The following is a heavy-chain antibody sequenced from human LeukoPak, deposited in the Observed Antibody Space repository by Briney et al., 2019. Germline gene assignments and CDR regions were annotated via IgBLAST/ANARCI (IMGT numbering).Heavy chain of an antibody. J-gene: IGHJ6*02. CDR3: ARNLRLTRDGMDV. Sequence: PGGSLRLSCAASGFTFSSYSMNWVRQAPGKGLEWVSSISSSSSYIYYADSVKGRFTISRDNAKNSLYLQMNSLRAEDTAVYYCARNLRLTRDGMDVWGQGTTVTVSS. CDR2: ISSSSSYI. V-gene: IGHV3-21*01. CDR1: GFTFSSYS.